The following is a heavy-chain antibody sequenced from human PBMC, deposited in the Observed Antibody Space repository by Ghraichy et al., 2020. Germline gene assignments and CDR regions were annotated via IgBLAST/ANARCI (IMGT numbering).Heavy chain of an antibody. Sequence: ASVKVSCKASGYTFTSYGISWVRQAPVQGLEWMGWNSAYNGNTNYAQKLQGRVTMTTDTSTSTAYMELRSLRSDDTAVYYCARDPEVTGLDGWGQGTLVTVSS. CDR3: ARDPEVTGLDG. CDR2: NSAYNGNT. D-gene: IGHD1-20*01. V-gene: IGHV1-18*04. J-gene: IGHJ4*02. CDR1: GYTFTSYG.